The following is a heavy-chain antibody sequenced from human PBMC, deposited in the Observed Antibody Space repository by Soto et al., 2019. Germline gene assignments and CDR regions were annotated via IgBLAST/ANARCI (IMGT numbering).Heavy chain of an antibody. CDR3: ARASSIAARRGVLYYYYGMDV. CDR1: GGTFSSYA. D-gene: IGHD6-6*01. CDR2: VIPILNMA. Sequence: GASVKVSCKASGGTFSSYAISWVRQAPGQGLEWMGRVIPILNMANYAQKFQGRVTITADKSTSTAYMILSSLRSEDTAVYYCARASSIAARRGVLYYYYGMDVWGQGTTVTVS. J-gene: IGHJ6*02. V-gene: IGHV1-69*04.